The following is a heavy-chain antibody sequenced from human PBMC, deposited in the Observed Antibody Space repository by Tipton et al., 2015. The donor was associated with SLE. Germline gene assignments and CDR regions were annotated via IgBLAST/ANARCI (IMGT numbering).Heavy chain of an antibody. Sequence: QSGAEVKKPGASVKVSCKASGYTFTSYDINWVRQATGQGLEWMGWMNPNSGNTGYAQKFQGRVTMTRNTSVSTAYIELSSLGSEDTAVYYCASRVAVAGSFDYWGQGTLVTVSS. CDR2: MNPNSGNT. D-gene: IGHD6-19*01. J-gene: IGHJ4*02. CDR1: GYTFTSYD. CDR3: ASRVAVAGSFDY. V-gene: IGHV1-8*02.